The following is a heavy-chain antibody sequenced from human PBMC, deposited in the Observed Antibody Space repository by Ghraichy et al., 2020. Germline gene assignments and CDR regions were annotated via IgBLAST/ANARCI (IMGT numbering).Heavy chain of an antibody. CDR2: ISGSGGST. CDR3: AKLGLYDSSGYPAY. V-gene: IGHV3-23*01. D-gene: IGHD3-22*01. Sequence: GGSLRLSCAASGFTFSSYAMSWVRQAPGKGLEWVSAISGSGGSTYYADSVKGRFTISRDNSKNTLYLQMNSLRAEDTAVYYCAKLGLYDSSGYPAYWGQGTLVTVSS. J-gene: IGHJ4*02. CDR1: GFTFSSYA.